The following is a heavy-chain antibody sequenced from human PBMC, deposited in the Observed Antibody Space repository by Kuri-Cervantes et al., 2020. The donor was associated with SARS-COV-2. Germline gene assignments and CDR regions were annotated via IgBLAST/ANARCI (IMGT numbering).Heavy chain of an antibody. D-gene: IGHD2-2*01. CDR1: GFTFSSYA. V-gene: IGHV3-23*01. J-gene: IGHJ2*01. CDR3: AKDSPEIVVVPAAPLYFDL. Sequence: GESLKISCAASGFTFSSYAMSWVRQAPGKGLEWVSAISGSGGSTYYADSVEGRFTISRDNSKNTLYLQTNSLRAEDTAVYYCAKDSPEIVVVPAAPLYFDLWGRGTLVTRLL. CDR2: ISGSGGST.